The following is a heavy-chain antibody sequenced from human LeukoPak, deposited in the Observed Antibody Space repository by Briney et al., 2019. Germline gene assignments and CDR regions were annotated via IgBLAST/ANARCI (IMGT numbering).Heavy chain of an antibody. V-gene: IGHV6-1*01. Sequence: SQTLSLTCAISGDSVSSKSGGWNWIRQSPSRGLEWLGRTYYTSKWYNECAVSMKSRITINSDTSKNQLSLHLDSVTPEDTAVYYCAREQLWSGPNRFDSWGQGTLVTVSS. CDR1: GDSVSSKSGG. D-gene: IGHD3-10*02. CDR2: TYYTSKWYN. J-gene: IGHJ5*01. CDR3: AREQLWSGPNRFDS.